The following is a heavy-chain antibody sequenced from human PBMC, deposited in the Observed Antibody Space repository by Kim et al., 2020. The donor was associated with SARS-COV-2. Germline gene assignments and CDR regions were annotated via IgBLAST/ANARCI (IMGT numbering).Heavy chain of an antibody. D-gene: IGHD4-4*01. J-gene: IGHJ2*01. V-gene: IGHV4-4*08. Sequence: HNPSHKGRVTMAVDTSKNQFSLRLNSVTAADAAMYYCARRYSNYWYFDLWGRGTLVTVSS. CDR3: ARRYSNYWYFDL.